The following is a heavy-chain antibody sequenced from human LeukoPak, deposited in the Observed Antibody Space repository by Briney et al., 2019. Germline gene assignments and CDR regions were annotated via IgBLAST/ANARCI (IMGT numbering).Heavy chain of an antibody. CDR2: IKQDGSEK. Sequence: GGSLRLSCAASGFTFSSYWMSWVRQAPGKGLEWVANIKQDGSEKYYVDSVKGRFTISRDNAKNSLYLQMNSLRAEDTAVYYCARDPNYYDSSGYYLGWGQGTLVTVSS. CDR3: ARDPNYYDSSGYYLG. J-gene: IGHJ4*02. CDR1: GFTFSSYW. V-gene: IGHV3-7*01. D-gene: IGHD3-22*01.